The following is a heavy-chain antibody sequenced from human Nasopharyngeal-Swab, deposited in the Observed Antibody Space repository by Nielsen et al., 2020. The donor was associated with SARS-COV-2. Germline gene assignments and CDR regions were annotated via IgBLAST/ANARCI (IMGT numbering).Heavy chain of an antibody. J-gene: IGHJ4*02. D-gene: IGHD5-18*01. CDR1: GGSFSGYY. CDR3: ARHTANTED. Sequence: PETLSLTCAVYGGSFSGYYWSWIRQPPGKGLEWIGEINHSGSTNYNPSLKSRVTISVDTSKNQFSLKLSSVTAADTAVYYCARHTANTEDWGQGTLVTVSS. V-gene: IGHV4-34*01. CDR2: INHSGST.